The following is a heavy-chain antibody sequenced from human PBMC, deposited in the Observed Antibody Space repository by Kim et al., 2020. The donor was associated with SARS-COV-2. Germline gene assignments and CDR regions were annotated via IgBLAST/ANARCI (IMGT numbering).Heavy chain of an antibody. CDR1: GYTLSELS. CDR2: FGPEDGET. J-gene: IGHJ4*02. D-gene: IGHD3-16*02. V-gene: IGHV1-24*01. CDR3: ATGLITFGGVIARSY. Sequence: ASVKVSCKVSGYTLSELSMHWVRQAPGKGLEWMGVFGPEDGETVYPQKFQGRVTRTEDTPTDTAYMELGSLGSDDTALYYCATGLITFGGVIARSYWGQGTLVTVSS.